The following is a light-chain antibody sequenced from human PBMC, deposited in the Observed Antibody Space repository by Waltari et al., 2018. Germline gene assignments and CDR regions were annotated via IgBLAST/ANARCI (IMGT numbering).Light chain of an antibody. CDR2: DVS. CDR3: CSQSSNNGVI. J-gene: IGLJ2*01. Sequence: QSALTQPASVSGSPGQSITVSCTGSSRDVGGAASVSWYQDLPGQAPKVIIYDVSSRPSGVSDRFSGSKSGNTASLTISGLQAEDEANYYCCSQSSNNGVIFGGGTKVTVL. V-gene: IGLV2-14*03. CDR1: SRDVGGAAS.